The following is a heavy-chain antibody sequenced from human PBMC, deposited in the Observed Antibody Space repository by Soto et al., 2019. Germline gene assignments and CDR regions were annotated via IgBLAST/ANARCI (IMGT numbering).Heavy chain of an antibody. D-gene: IGHD6-19*01. J-gene: IGHJ5*02. CDR1: GFTFSSSA. CDR2: VSGSGGTT. CDR3: ARCTVDTIVTSGWCHYLDP. V-gene: IGHV3-23*01. Sequence: EVQLLDSGGGLVQPGGSLRLSCAASGFTFSSSAMSWVRQAPGKGLEWVSAVSGSGGTTYYADSVRGRFTIYRDNSKNTLYLQMNSLRAEDTAIYFCARCTVDTIVTSGWCHYLDPWGQGTLVTVSS.